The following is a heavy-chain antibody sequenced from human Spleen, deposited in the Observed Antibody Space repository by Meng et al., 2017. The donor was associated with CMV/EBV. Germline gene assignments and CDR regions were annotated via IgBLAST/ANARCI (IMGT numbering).Heavy chain of an antibody. CDR3: ARVEYSGYETNWFDP. J-gene: IGHJ5*02. CDR1: GGSISSSSYY. D-gene: IGHD5-12*01. Sequence: GGSISSSSYYWGWIRQPPGKGLEWIGSIYYSGSTYYNPSLKSRVTISVDTSKNQFSLKLSSVTAADTAVYYCARVEYSGYETNWFDPWGQGTLVTVSS. CDR2: IYYSGST. V-gene: IGHV4-39*07.